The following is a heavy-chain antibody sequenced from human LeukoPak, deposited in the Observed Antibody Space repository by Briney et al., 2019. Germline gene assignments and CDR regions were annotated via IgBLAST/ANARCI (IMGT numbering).Heavy chain of an antibody. D-gene: IGHD3-3*01. CDR1: GYTLTELS. CDR3: ATGTPSTYDFWSVADY. CDR2: CDPEDGET. J-gene: IGHJ4*02. V-gene: IGHV1-24*01. Sequence: GASVKVSCKVSGYTLTELSMHWVRQAPGKGLEWMGGCDPEDGETIYAQKFQGRVTMTEDTSTDTAYMELCSLRSEDTAVYYCATGTPSTYDFWSVADYWGQGTLVTVSS.